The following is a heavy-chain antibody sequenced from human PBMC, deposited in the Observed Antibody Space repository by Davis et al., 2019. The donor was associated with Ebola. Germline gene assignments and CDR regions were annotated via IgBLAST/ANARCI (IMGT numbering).Heavy chain of an antibody. CDR2: IKQDGSEK. Sequence: GGSLRLSCAASGFTFSSYWMSWVRQAPGKGLEWVANIKQDGSEKYYVDSVKGRFTISRDNAKNSLYLQMNSLRAEDTAVYYCARDLRATVTPTYYYYGMDVWGQGTTVTVSS. J-gene: IGHJ6*02. V-gene: IGHV3-7*03. CDR3: ARDLRATVTPTYYYYGMDV. CDR1: GFTFSSYW. D-gene: IGHD4-17*01.